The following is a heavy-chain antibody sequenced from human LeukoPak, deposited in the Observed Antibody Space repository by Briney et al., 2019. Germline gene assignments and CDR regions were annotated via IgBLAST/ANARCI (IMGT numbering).Heavy chain of an antibody. J-gene: IGHJ3*02. CDR3: AGDILTGYYSSAASDI. CDR1: GFTFSSYS. CDR2: ISSSSSYI. D-gene: IGHD3-9*01. Sequence: GGSLRLSCAASGFTFSSYSMNWVRQAPGKGLEWVSSISSSSSYIYYADSVKGRFTIPRDNAKNSLYLQMNSLRAEDTAVYYCAGDILTGYYSSAASDIWGQGTMVTVSS. V-gene: IGHV3-21*01.